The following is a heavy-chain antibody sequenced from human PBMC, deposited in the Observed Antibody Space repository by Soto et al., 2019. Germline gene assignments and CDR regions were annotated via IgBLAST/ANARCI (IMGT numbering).Heavy chain of an antibody. V-gene: IGHV5-51*01. CDR1: GYSFSNYW. Sequence: PGESLKISCRASGYSFSNYWIAWVRQMPGKGLEWMGITYPGDSDTRYSPSFQGQVTISTDKSISSAYLQWSSLRASDSAMYYCARSRITGSTWTFDYWGQGTMVTVSS. J-gene: IGHJ4*02. CDR3: ARSRITGSTWTFDY. D-gene: IGHD1-20*01. CDR2: TYPGDSDT.